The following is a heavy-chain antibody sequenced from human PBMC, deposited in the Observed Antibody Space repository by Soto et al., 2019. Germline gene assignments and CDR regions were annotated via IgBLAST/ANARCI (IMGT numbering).Heavy chain of an antibody. V-gene: IGHV2-26*01. CDR1: GFSLSNARMG. D-gene: IGHD1-26*01. CDR2: IFSNDEK. CDR3: GPAPPPRIGGGSYFDL. J-gene: IGHJ4*02. Sequence: QVTLKESGPVLVKPTETLTLTCTVSGFSLSNARMGVSWIRQPPGKALEWLGHIFSNDEKSYNTSLESRLTNSKETSKSQVVPTMANMDPGETATYYRGPAPPPRIGGGSYFDLRGQGNLVTRSP.